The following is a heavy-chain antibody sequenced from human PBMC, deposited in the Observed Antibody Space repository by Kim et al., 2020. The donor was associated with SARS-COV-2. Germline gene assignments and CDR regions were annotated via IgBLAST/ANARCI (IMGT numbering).Heavy chain of an antibody. D-gene: IGHD2-15*01. V-gene: IGHV4-4*02. CDR3: ARLYCSGGSCYYFDY. J-gene: IGHJ4*02. Sequence: PSLKIRVTISVDKSKNQFSLKLSSVTAADTAVYYCARLYCSGGSCYYFDYWGQGTLVTVSS.